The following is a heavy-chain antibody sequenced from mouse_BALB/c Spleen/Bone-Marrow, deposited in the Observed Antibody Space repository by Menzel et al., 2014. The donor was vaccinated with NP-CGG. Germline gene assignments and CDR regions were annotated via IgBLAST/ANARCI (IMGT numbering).Heavy chain of an antibody. Sequence: EVQLQQSGAELVKPGASVELSCAASGFNIKDTYMHWVKQRPEQGLEWIGRIDPANGNTKYDPKFQGKATITADTSSNTAYLQLSSLTSEDTAVYYCARYRLGTYFDYWGQGTTLTASS. CDR2: IDPANGNT. CDR1: GFNIKDTY. CDR3: ARYRLGTYFDY. J-gene: IGHJ2*01. D-gene: IGHD1-2*01. V-gene: IGHV14-3*02.